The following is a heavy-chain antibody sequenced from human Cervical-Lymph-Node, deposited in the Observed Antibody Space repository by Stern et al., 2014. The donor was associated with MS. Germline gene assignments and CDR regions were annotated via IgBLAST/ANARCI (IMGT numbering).Heavy chain of an antibody. D-gene: IGHD5-12*01. Sequence: VQLVESGPGLVKPSETLSLTCSVSGGSISRSTYYWGWIRQPPGKGLEWIGSIYYSGTTYSNPSPKSRVTIDTSTNQFSLRANSVTAADTAVYYCARHDGWLPHYWSQGTLVTVSS. J-gene: IGHJ4*02. CDR3: ARHDGWLPHY. V-gene: IGHV4-39*01. CDR2: IYYSGTT. CDR1: GGSISRSTYY.